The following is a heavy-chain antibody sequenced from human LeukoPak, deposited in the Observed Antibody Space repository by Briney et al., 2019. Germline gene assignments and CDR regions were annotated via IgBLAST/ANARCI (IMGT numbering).Heavy chain of an antibody. Sequence: GGSLRLSCAASGFTFSSYGMHWVRQAPGKGLEWVSAISGSGGSTYYADSVKGRFTISRDNSKNTLYLQMNSLRAEDTAVYYCANMPYGDYIDYWGQGTLVTVSS. CDR1: GFTFSSYG. D-gene: IGHD4-17*01. CDR2: ISGSGGST. J-gene: IGHJ4*02. CDR3: ANMPYGDYIDY. V-gene: IGHV3-23*01.